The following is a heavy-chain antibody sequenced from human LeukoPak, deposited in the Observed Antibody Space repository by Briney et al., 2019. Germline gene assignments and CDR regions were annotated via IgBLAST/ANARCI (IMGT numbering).Heavy chain of an antibody. V-gene: IGHV4-39*07. CDR3: ARSTVVIPFY. CDR2: IYYSGST. Sequence: SETLSLTCTVSGGSISSSSYYWGWIRQPPGKGLEWIGTIYYSGSTYYNPSLKSRVTILIDTSKNQFSLKLSSVTAADTAVYYCARSTVVIPFYWGQGTLVTVSS. D-gene: IGHD4-23*01. CDR1: GGSISSSSYY. J-gene: IGHJ4*02.